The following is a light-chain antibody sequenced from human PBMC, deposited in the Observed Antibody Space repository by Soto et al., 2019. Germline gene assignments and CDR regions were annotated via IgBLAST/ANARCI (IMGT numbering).Light chain of an antibody. J-gene: IGLJ3*02. CDR2: EGS. CDR1: SSDVGAYNL. V-gene: IGLV2-23*01. Sequence: QSVLTQPASVSGSPEQSITISCTGTSSDVGAYNLVSWCQQHPGKAPKLIIYEGSKRPSGISHRFSGSKSDNTASLTISGLRAEDEAHYHCCSYAGSRTFVFGGGTQLTVL. CDR3: CSYAGSRTFV.